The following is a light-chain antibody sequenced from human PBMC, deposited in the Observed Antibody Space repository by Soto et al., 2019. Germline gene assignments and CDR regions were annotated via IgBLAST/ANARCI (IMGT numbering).Light chain of an antibody. J-gene: IGKJ4*01. CDR2: GAS. CDR1: QSVSTN. V-gene: IGKV3-15*01. Sequence: EVVMTQSPASLSVSPGERVTLSCRASQSVSTNLAWYQQIPGQAPRLLISGASTRATGVPPRFSGSGSGTEYPLTISSLQPDDFATYYCQQYSSYSALTCGGGTKVDNK. CDR3: QQYSSYSALT.